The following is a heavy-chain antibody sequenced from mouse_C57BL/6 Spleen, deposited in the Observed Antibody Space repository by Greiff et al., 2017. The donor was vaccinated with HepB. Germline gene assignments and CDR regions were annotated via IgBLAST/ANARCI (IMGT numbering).Heavy chain of an antibody. D-gene: IGHD1-1*01. J-gene: IGHJ4*01. CDR2: IDPSDSET. CDR1: GYTFTSYW. CDR3: ARSDYGSSYVYAMDY. V-gene: IGHV1-52*01. Sequence: QVQLQQPGAELVRPGSSVKLSCKASGYTFTSYWMHWVKQRPIQGLEWIGNIDPSDSETHYNQKFKDKATLTVDKSSSTAYMQLSSLTSEDSAVYYCARSDYGSSYVYAMDYWGQGTSVTVSS.